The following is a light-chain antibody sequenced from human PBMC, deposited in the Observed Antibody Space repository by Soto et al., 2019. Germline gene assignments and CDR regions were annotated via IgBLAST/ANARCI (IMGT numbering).Light chain of an antibody. CDR1: SSDVGGYNY. V-gene: IGLV2-14*03. CDR2: DVS. Sequence: QSVLTQPASVSGSPGQSITISCTGTSSDVGGYNYVSWYQQHPGKAPKLMIYDVSNRPSGVSYRFSGSKCGNTASLTISGLQAEDEADYYCSSYTRSSTRYVFGTGTKVTVL. CDR3: SSYTRSSTRYV. J-gene: IGLJ1*01.